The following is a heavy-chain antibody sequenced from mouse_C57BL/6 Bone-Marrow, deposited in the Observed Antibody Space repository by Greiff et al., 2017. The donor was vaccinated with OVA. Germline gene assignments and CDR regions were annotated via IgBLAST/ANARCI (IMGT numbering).Heavy chain of an antibody. J-gene: IGHJ2*01. D-gene: IGHD2-4*01. V-gene: IGHV1-62-2*01. CDR2: FYPGSGSI. Sequence: VQLQQSGAELVKPGASVKLSCKASGYTFTEYTIHWVKQRSGQGLEWMGWFYPGSGSIKYNEKFKDKATLTAEQSSSTVYMELSRLTSEDSAVYFCARHEDDYDRGYYFDYWGQGTTLTVSS. CDR1: GYTFTEYT. CDR3: ARHEDDYDRGYYFDY.